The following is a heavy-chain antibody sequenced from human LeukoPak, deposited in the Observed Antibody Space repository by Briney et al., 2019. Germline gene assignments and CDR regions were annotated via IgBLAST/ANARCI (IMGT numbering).Heavy chain of an antibody. J-gene: IGHJ4*02. Sequence: SETLSLTCTVSGGSISSYYWNWIRQPAGKGLEWIGRIYTSGSTNYNLSLKSRVTMSVDTSKNQFSLKMNSVTAADTAVYYCARDQGSYPYYFDYWGQGTLVTVSS. D-gene: IGHD1-26*01. CDR1: GGSISSYY. CDR3: ARDQGSYPYYFDY. V-gene: IGHV4-4*07. CDR2: IYTSGST.